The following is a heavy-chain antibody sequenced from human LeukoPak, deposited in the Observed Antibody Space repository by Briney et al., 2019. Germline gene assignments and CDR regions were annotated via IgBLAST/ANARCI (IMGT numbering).Heavy chain of an antibody. D-gene: IGHD6-19*01. J-gene: IGHJ4*02. Sequence: PGGSLRLSCAASGFTFSSYAMSWVRPAPGKGLEWVSAISGSGGSTYYADSVKGRFTISRDNSKNTLYLQMNSLRAEDTAVYYCAKGLSSGWVGNFDYWGQGTLVTVSS. CDR3: AKGLSSGWVGNFDY. CDR1: GFTFSSYA. V-gene: IGHV3-23*01. CDR2: ISGSGGST.